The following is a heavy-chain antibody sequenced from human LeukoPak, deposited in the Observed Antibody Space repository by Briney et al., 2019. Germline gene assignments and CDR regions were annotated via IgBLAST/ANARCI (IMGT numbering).Heavy chain of an antibody. CDR1: GFTFSNYW. V-gene: IGHV3-74*01. Sequence: PGGSLRLSCAASGFTFSNYWMHWVRQAPGKGLVWVSRINIDGSSTNNADSVKGRFTISRDNAKNTLYLQMNSLRAEDTAVYYCAKRRIAVAGTYYFDYWGQGTLVTVSS. J-gene: IGHJ4*02. CDR2: INIDGSST. CDR3: AKRRIAVAGTYYFDY. D-gene: IGHD6-19*01.